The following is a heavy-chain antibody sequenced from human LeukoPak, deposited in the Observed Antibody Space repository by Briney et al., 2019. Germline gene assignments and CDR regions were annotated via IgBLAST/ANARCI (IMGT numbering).Heavy chain of an antibody. CDR1: GYTLTELS. CDR3: ATPKGPLEWLSSADAFDI. J-gene: IGHJ3*02. D-gene: IGHD3-3*01. V-gene: IGHV1-24*01. CDR2: FDPEDGET. Sequence: ASVKVSRKVSGYTLTELSMHWVRQAPGKGLEWMGGFDPEDGETIYAQKFQGRVTMTEDTSTDTAYMELSSLRSEDTAVYYCATPKGPLEWLSSADAFDIWGQGTMVTVSS.